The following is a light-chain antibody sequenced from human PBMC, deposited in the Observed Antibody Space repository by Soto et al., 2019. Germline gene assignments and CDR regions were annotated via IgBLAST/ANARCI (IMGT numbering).Light chain of an antibody. CDR1: QSVSSY. Sequence: EIVLTQSPATLSLSPGERGTLSCRASQSVSSYLAWYQQKPGQAPRLLIYDASNRSTGIPARFSGSGSGTDITLTISSLETEDFAVYYYQQRYSWPRTFGQGTKVEIK. CDR3: QQRYSWPRT. J-gene: IGKJ1*01. V-gene: IGKV3-11*01. CDR2: DAS.